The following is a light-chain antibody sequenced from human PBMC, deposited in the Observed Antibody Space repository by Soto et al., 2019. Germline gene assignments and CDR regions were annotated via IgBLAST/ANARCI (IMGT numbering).Light chain of an antibody. CDR2: EGS. Sequence: QSVLTQPASVSGSPGQSITISCTGTSSDVGNYNLVSWYQQHPGKAPKLMSYEGSKRPSGVSNRFSGSKSGNTASLTISILQPEDEADYYCCSYAGSSTYVFGTGTKVTVL. CDR1: SSDVGNYNL. J-gene: IGLJ1*01. V-gene: IGLV2-23*01. CDR3: CSYAGSSTYV.